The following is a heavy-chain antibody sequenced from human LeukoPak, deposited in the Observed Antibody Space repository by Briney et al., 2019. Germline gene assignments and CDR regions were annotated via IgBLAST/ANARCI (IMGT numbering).Heavy chain of an antibody. CDR1: GGSISSGSYY. J-gene: IGHJ3*02. V-gene: IGHV4-61*02. CDR3: ARDSITIFGVVLDAFDI. D-gene: IGHD3-3*01. CDR2: IYTSGST. Sequence: PSQTLSLTCTVSGGSISSGSYYWSWIRQPAGKGLEWIGRIYTSGSTNYNPSLKSRVTISVDTSKNQFSLKLSSVTAADTAVYYCARDSITIFGVVLDAFDIWGQGTMVTVSS.